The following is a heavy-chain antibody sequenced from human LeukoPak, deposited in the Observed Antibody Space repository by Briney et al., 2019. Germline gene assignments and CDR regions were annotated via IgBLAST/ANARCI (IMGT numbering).Heavy chain of an antibody. J-gene: IGHJ6*02. CDR2: INHSGST. V-gene: IGHV4-34*01. D-gene: IGHD3-10*01. CDR1: GGSFSGYY. Sequence: PSETLSLTCAVYGGSFSGYYWSWIRQPPGKGLEWIGEINHSGSTNYNPSLKSRVTISVDTSKNQFSLKLSSVTAADTAVYYCARGVRPITMVRGVKSDYYYGMDVWGQGTTVTVSS. CDR3: ARGVRPITMVRGVKSDYYYGMDV.